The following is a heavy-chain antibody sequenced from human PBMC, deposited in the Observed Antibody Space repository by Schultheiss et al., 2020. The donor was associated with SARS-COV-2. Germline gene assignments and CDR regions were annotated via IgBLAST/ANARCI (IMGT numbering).Heavy chain of an antibody. CDR2: ISSSSSYI. Sequence: GGSLRLSCAASGLTFSTYSMNWVRQAPGKGLEWVSSISSSSSYIYYADSVKGRFTISRDNAKNSLYLQMNSLRDEDTAVYYCARSGNGWLAPPTPYYYYYMDVWGKGTTVTVSS. D-gene: IGHD6-19*01. CDR1: GLTFSTYS. V-gene: IGHV3-21*01. J-gene: IGHJ6*03. CDR3: ARSGNGWLAPPTPYYYYYMDV.